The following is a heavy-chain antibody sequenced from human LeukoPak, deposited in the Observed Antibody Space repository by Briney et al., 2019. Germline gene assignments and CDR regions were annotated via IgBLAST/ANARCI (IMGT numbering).Heavy chain of an antibody. D-gene: IGHD1-26*01. V-gene: IGHV1-46*01. CDR3: ACRGMWELLLDAFDI. Sequence: GASVKVSCKASGYTFTSYYMHWVRQAPGQGLEWMGIINPSGGSTSYAQKFQGRVTMTRDTSTSTVYMELSSLRSEDTAVYYCACRGMWELLLDAFDIWGQGTMVTVSS. J-gene: IGHJ3*02. CDR2: INPSGGST. CDR1: GYTFTSYY.